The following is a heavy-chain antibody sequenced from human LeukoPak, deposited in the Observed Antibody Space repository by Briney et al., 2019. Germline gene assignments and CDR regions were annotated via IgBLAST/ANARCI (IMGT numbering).Heavy chain of an antibody. CDR1: GFTFSSYA. J-gene: IGHJ3*02. D-gene: IGHD2-2*01. V-gene: IGHV3-23*01. Sequence: GGSLGLPFAAPGFTFSSYAISGFARPPGKGLEGVSAISGSGGSTYYADSVKGRFTISRDNSKNTLYLQMNSLRAEDTAVYYCAKVAPYCNSTSCYFDAFDIWGQGTMVTVSS. CDR3: AKVAPYCNSTSCYFDAFDI. CDR2: ISGSGGST.